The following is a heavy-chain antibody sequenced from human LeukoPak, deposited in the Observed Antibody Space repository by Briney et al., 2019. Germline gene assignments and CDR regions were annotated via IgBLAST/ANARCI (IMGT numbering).Heavy chain of an antibody. Sequence: SGTLSLTCAVYGGSFSGYYWNWIRQPPGKGLEWIGEINHSGSTNYNPSLKSRVTFSVDTSKNQFSLKLTSVTTADTAVYYCARVEKYQVHQLLPYLLFDYWGQGTLVTVSS. J-gene: IGHJ4*02. CDR2: INHSGST. CDR3: ARVEKYQVHQLLPYLLFDY. D-gene: IGHD2-2*01. V-gene: IGHV4-34*01. CDR1: GGSFSGYY.